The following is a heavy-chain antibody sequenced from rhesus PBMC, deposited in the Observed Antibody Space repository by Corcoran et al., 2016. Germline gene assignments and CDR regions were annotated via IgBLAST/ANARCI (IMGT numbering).Heavy chain of an antibody. CDR1: GCSISRSY. D-gene: IGHD6-25*01. Sequence: QLQLQESGPGLVKPSETLSATCAVPGCSISRSYRSWIRPAPGTGLVWIGYIYGSGSSTNYNPSLKSRVTLSVDTSKNQFSLKLSSVTAADTAVYYCVRVDEKRQLAYFDYWGQGVLVTVSS. V-gene: IGHV4-169*01. J-gene: IGHJ4*01. CDR3: VRVDEKRQLAYFDY. CDR2: IYGSGSST.